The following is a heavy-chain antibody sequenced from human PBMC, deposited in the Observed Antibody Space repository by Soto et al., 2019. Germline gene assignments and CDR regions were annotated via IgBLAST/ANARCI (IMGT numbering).Heavy chain of an antibody. CDR3: ASNNRYSGYDKVDY. V-gene: IGHV3-64*01. D-gene: IGHD5-12*01. CDR2: ISSNGGTT. J-gene: IGHJ4*02. Sequence: GGSLRLSCAASGFTFSSYSMHWVRQASGKGLEYVSAISSNGGTTSYANSVKGRFTISRDNSKNMLYLQMGSLRSEDTAVYYCASNNRYSGYDKVDYWGQGTLVTVSS. CDR1: GFTFSSYS.